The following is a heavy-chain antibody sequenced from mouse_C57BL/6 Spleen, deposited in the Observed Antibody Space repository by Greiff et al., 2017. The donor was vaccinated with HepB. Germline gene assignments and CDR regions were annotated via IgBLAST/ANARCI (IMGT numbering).Heavy chain of an antibody. J-gene: IGHJ1*03. CDR1: GFTFSSYG. CDR3: ARQGDYDEGYFDV. V-gene: IGHV5-6*01. Sequence: EVQRVESGGDLVKPGGSLKLSCAASGFTFSSYGMSWVRQTPDKRLEWVATISSGGSYTYYPDSVKGRFTISRDNAKNTLYLQMSSLKSEDTAMYYCARQGDYDEGYFDVWGTGTTVTVSS. D-gene: IGHD2-4*01. CDR2: ISSGGSYT.